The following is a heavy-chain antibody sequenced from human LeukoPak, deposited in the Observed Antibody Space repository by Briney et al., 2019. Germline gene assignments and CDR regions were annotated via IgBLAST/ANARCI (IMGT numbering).Heavy chain of an antibody. CDR3: ASAGGSNYGSL. CDR2: IYSGGST. D-gene: IGHD3-10*01. Sequence: GGSLRLSCAPSVFTVCSHYMSCVRDAPERGLECVSYIYSGGSTFYAHPAKGRFSIPRHNPKNTLYLKMNSAGAEDTAVYYCASAGGSNYGSLGGWGTVATVTA. CDR1: VFTVCSHY. J-gene: IGHJ4*02. V-gene: IGHV3-53*01.